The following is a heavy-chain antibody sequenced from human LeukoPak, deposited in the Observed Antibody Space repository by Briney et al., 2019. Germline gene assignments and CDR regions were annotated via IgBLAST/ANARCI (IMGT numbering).Heavy chain of an antibody. J-gene: IGHJ4*02. V-gene: IGHV1-69*01. CDR2: IIPIFGTA. D-gene: IGHD3-10*01. CDR1: GGTFSSYA. Sequence: SVKVSCKASGGTFSSYAISWVRQAPGQGLEWMGGIIPIFGTANYARKFQGRVTITADESTSTAYMELSSLRSEDTAVYYCARDLRMVRGFRDYYFDYWGQGTLVTVSS. CDR3: ARDLRMVRGFRDYYFDY.